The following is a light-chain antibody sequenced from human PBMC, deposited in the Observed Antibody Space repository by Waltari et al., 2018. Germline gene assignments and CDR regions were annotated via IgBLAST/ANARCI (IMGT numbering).Light chain of an antibody. V-gene: IGLV2-8*01. CDR1: SSAVGGSNY. Sequence: QSALPQPPSASGSPGQSVTISSTGTSSAVGGSNYASCSQPHPGKAPQLMISEVNKRPSGVPDRFSGSKSGNTASLTVSGLQADDEADYYCTSYAGSHNWVFGGGTKLTVL. CDR3: TSYAGSHNWV. J-gene: IGLJ2*01. CDR2: EVN.